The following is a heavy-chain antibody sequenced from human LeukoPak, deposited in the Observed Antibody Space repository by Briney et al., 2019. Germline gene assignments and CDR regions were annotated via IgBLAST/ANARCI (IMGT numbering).Heavy chain of an antibody. J-gene: IGHJ1*01. CDR3: ADSSGYHPEYFQH. V-gene: IGHV3-23*01. D-gene: IGHD3-22*01. CDR2: ISGSGGST. Sequence: GGTLRLSCVASGFTFSSYGMSWVRQAPGKGLEWVSAISGSGGSTYYADSVKGRFTISRDNSKNTLYLQMNSLRAEDTAVYYCADSSGYHPEYFQHWGQGTLVTVSS. CDR1: GFTFSSYG.